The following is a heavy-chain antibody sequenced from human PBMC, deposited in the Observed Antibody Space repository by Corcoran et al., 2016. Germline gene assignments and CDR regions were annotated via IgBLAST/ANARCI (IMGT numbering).Heavy chain of an antibody. Sequence: QVQLVQSGAEVKKPGSSVKVSCKASGGTFSSYAISWVRQAPGQGLEWMGGIIPIFGTANYAQKFQGRVTITAEESTSTAYMELRSLRSEDTAVYYCARRPRIQLGPGEDYYYYYGMDVWGQGTTVTVSS. CDR1: GGTFSSYA. CDR3: ARRPRIQLGPGEDYYYYYGMDV. J-gene: IGHJ6*02. CDR2: IIPIFGTA. V-gene: IGHV1-69*01. D-gene: IGHD5-18*01.